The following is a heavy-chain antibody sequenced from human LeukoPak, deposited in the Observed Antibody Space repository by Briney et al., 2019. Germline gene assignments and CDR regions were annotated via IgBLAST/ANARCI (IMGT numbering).Heavy chain of an antibody. CDR3: ASDMVRGPMLFDY. CDR2: FYSGDTT. CDR1: GFTVSSTY. V-gene: IGHV3-66*01. D-gene: IGHD3-10*01. J-gene: IGHJ4*02. Sequence: GGSLRLSCAASGFTVSSTYMSWVRQAPGKGLEWVSVFYSGDTTYYANSVKGRFTISRDNSKNMLYLQMNSLRAEDTAVYYCASDMVRGPMLFDYWGQGTLVTVSS.